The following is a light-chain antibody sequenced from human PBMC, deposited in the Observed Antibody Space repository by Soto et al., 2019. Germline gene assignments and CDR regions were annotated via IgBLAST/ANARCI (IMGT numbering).Light chain of an antibody. J-gene: IGKJ1*01. CDR1: QNIVNY. Sequence: DIQMTQSPSSLSGSVGDRVTISCRASQNIVNYLHWYQRKPGTAPRLLISRASTVRSGVPPRFSGSGSGRDFTLTISSLRPEDIRTYFCQQTYSIPWTFGPGTRVEI. V-gene: IGKV1-39*01. CDR3: QQTYSIPWT. CDR2: RAS.